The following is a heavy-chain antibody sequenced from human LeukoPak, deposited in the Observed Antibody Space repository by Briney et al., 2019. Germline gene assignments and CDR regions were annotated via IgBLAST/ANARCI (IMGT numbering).Heavy chain of an antibody. CDR1: GYTFTSYY. Sequence: ASVKVSCKASGYTFTSYYMHWVRQAPGQGLEWMGIIYPSGGSTSYAQKFQGRVTMTRDTSTSTVYMELSRLRSDDTAVYYCAREASGYSSSWYYYYYGMDVWGQGTTVTVSS. V-gene: IGHV1-46*01. D-gene: IGHD6-13*01. CDR2: IYPSGGST. CDR3: AREASGYSSSWYYYYYGMDV. J-gene: IGHJ6*02.